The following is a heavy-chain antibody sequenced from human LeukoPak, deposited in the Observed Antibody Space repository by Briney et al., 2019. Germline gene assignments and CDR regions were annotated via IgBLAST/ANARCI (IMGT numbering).Heavy chain of an antibody. V-gene: IGHV4-39*07. J-gene: IGHJ4*02. D-gene: IGHD2-2*01. CDR3: ARGEVPAAIVY. CDR1: GGSISSSSYY. CDR2: IYYSGST. Sequence: PSETLSLTCTVSGGSISSSSYYWGWIRQPPGKGLEWIGSIYYSGSTYYNPSLKSRVTISVDTSKNQFSLKLSSVTAADTAVYYCARGEVPAAIVYWGQGTLVTVSS.